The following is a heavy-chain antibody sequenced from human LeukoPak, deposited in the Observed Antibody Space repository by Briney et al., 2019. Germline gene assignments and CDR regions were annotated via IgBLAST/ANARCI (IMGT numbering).Heavy chain of an antibody. J-gene: IGHJ3*02. CDR1: GFTFSSYA. Sequence: GGSLRLSCAASGFTFSSYAMHWVRQAPGKGLEWVAVISYDGSNKYYADSVKGRFTISRDNSKNTLYLQMNSLRAEDTAVYYCAREEGATSLDIWGQGTMVTVSS. CDR3: AREEGATSLDI. V-gene: IGHV3-30-3*01. CDR2: ISYDGSNK. D-gene: IGHD1-26*01.